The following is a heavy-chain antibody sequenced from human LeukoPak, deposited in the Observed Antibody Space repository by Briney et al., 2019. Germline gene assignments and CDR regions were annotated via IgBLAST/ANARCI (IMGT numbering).Heavy chain of an antibody. CDR3: ARGLPSTSCYGCPLYYYGMDV. V-gene: IGHV3-74*01. D-gene: IGHD2-2*01. Sequence: GGSLSLSCAASGFTFSSYWMHWVRQAPGKGLVWVSRINSDGSSTSYADSVKGRFTISRDNAKNTLYLQMNSLRAEDTAVYYCARGLPSTSCYGCPLYYYGMDVWGKGTTVTVSS. J-gene: IGHJ6*04. CDR2: INSDGSST. CDR1: GFTFSSYW.